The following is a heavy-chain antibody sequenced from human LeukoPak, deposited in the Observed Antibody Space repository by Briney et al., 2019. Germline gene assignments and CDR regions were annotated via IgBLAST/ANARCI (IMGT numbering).Heavy chain of an antibody. V-gene: IGHV3-30*18. CDR1: GFTFSSYG. D-gene: IGHD3-22*01. CDR2: ISYDGSNK. J-gene: IGHJ4*02. CDR3: AKSEPYYYDSSGYPYGYFDY. Sequence: QSGGSLRLSCAASGFTFSSYGMHWVRQAPGKGLEWVAVISYDGSNKYYADSVKGRFTISRDNSKNTLYLQMNSLRAEDTAVYYCAKSEPYYYDSSGYPYGYFDYWGQGTLVTVSS.